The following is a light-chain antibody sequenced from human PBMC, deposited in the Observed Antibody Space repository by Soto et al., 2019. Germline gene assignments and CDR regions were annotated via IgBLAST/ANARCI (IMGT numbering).Light chain of an antibody. Sequence: EIVMTQSPAPLSVSPGERATLSCRASKSVSSNLAWYQHKPGQAPRLIIYGASTRATGIPARFSGSGSGTQFTLTMSSLQYEDFAVYYCPHYNNWPPVTFGQGNKVEIE. CDR1: KSVSSN. CDR3: PHYNNWPPVT. CDR2: GAS. J-gene: IGKJ1*01. V-gene: IGKV3-15*01.